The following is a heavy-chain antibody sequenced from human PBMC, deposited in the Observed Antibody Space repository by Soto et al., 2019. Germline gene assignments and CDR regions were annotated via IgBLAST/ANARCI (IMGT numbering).Heavy chain of an antibody. D-gene: IGHD6-25*01. CDR1: GYTLTELS. J-gene: IGHJ5*02. CDR2: IDLESEET. CDR3: AIEDRRSDHFDH. Sequence: ASVKVSCKASGYTLTELSIHWVRQAPGEGLEWMGGIDLESEETIHAQRFQGRVTMTKETSADTPYMELSSLTSEDTAVYFCAIEDRRSDHFDHWGQGTLVTVSS. V-gene: IGHV1-24*01.